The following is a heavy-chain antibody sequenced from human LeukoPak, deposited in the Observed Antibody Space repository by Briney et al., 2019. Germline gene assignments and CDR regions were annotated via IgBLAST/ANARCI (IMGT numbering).Heavy chain of an antibody. Sequence: SETLSLTCTVSGGSISSYYWSWIRQPPGKGLEWIGYIYYSGSTNYNPSLKSRVTISVDTSKNQFSLKLSSVTAADTAVYYCARDPKIRGYFDLWGRGTLVTVSS. CDR2: IYYSGST. CDR3: ARDPKIRGYFDL. CDR1: GGSISSYY. J-gene: IGHJ2*01. V-gene: IGHV4-59*12.